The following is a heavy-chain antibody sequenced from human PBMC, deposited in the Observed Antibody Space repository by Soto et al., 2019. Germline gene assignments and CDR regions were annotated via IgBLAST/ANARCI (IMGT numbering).Heavy chain of an antibody. D-gene: IGHD6-19*01. Sequence: QVQLVESGGGVVQPGRSLRLSCAASGFTFSSYGMHWVRQAPGKGLEWVAVIWYDGSNKYYADSVKGRFTISRDNSKNTLYLQMNSRRAEVKAVYYCARDRAPYSSGRWCMDVWGQGTTVTVSS. CDR3: ARDRAPYSSGRWCMDV. CDR1: GFTFSSYG. CDR2: IWYDGSNK. J-gene: IGHJ6*02. V-gene: IGHV3-33*01.